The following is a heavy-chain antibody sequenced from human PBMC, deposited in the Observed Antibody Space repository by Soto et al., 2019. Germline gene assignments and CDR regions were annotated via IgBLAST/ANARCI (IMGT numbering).Heavy chain of an antibody. Sequence: EVQVVESGGDLVQPGGSLRLSCAASGFNVKSDYMNWVRQAPGKGLEWVSVIYSDGSTYYADSVKGRFSISRDNSKNMLNLEMSSLRAEDTAVYYCARDPGLRNGMSAWGQGTTVTVSS. CDR1: GFNVKSDY. J-gene: IGHJ6*02. CDR3: ARDPGLRNGMSA. V-gene: IGHV3-66*01. CDR2: IYSDGST.